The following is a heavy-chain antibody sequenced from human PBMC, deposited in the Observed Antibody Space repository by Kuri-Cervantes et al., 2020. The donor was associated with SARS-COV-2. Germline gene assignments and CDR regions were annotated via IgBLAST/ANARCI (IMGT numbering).Heavy chain of an antibody. D-gene: IGHD3-10*01. V-gene: IGHV3-74*01. CDR2: INSDGSST. J-gene: IGHJ4*02. CDR3: ARTYYYGSGSYFPFDY. Sequence: GESLKISCAASGFTFSSYAMHWVRQAPGKGLVWVSRINSDGSSTSYADSVKGRFTISRDNAKNTLYLQMNSLRAEDTAVYYCARTYYYGSGSYFPFDYWGQGTLVTVSS. CDR1: GFTFSSYA.